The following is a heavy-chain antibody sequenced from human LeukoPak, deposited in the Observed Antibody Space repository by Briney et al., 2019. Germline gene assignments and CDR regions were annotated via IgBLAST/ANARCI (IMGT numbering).Heavy chain of an antibody. D-gene: IGHD6-13*01. Sequence: GRSLRLSCAASGFTFSSYGIHWVRQAPGKGLDWLTVISNDGSKTYYADSVKGRFTISRDNSKNTLYLQLNSLRAEDTAVYYCATEVAAGGPQDYWGQGTLVTVST. CDR3: ATEVAAGGPQDY. V-gene: IGHV3-30*03. J-gene: IGHJ4*02. CDR1: GFTFSSYG. CDR2: ISNDGSKT.